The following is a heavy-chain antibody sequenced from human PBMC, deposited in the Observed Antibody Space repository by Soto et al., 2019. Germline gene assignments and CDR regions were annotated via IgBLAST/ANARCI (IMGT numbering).Heavy chain of an antibody. J-gene: IGHJ5*02. D-gene: IGHD3-10*01. CDR1: GFTVSSNY. V-gene: IGHV3-66*01. CDR2: IYSGGST. CDR3: ARLGSYGSGSYPNWFDP. Sequence: GGSLRLSCAASGFTVSSNYMSWVRQAPGKGLEWVSVIYSGGSTYYADSVKGRFTISRDNSKNTLYLQMNSLRAEDTAVYYCARLGSYGSGSYPNWFDPWGQGTLVTVSS.